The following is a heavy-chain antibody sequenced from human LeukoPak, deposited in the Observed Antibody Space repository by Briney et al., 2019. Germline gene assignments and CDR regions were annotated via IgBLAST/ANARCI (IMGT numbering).Heavy chain of an antibody. CDR1: GGSISSSSYY. CDR2: IYYSGST. V-gene: IGHV4-39*01. D-gene: IGHD2-2*03. J-gene: IGHJ5*02. Sequence: SETLSLTCTVSGGSISSSSYYWGWIRQPPGKGLEWIGSIYYSGSTYYNPSLKSRVTISVDTSKNQFSLKLSSVTAADTAVYYCARLGSGYCSSTSCSRTDNSSSSGWFDPWGQGTLVTVSS. CDR3: ARLGSGYCSSTSCSRTDNSSSSGWFDP.